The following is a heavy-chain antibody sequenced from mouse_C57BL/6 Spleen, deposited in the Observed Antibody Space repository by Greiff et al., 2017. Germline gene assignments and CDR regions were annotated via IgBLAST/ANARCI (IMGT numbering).Heavy chain of an antibody. CDR3: ARRGTTVVARYFEV. J-gene: IGHJ1*03. Sequence: EVHLVESGGGLVKPGGSLKLSCAASGFTFSRYTMSWVRQTPEKRLEWVATISGGGGNTYYPDSVKGRFTISRDKAKNTLYLQMSSRRSEDTALDYCARRGTTVVARYFEVWGTGTTVTVSS. V-gene: IGHV5-9*01. CDR1: GFTFSRYT. D-gene: IGHD1-1*01. CDR2: ISGGGGNT.